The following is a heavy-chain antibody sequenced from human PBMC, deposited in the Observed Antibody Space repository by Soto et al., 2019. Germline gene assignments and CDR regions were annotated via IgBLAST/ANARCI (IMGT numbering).Heavy chain of an antibody. D-gene: IGHD5-12*01. V-gene: IGHV3-49*05. J-gene: IGHJ6*02. Sequence: EVQLVASGGGLVKPGGSLRLSCITSGFAFRDFAMTWFRQAPGKGLESVGFITSTKYGATPQYAASVKGRFSISRDDFKSIGYLQMNNLKTDDTAVYYCSTLPPERYSAYDSPMDVWGQGTTVTVSS. CDR3: STLPPERYSAYDSPMDV. CDR2: ITSTKYGATP. CDR1: GFAFRDFA.